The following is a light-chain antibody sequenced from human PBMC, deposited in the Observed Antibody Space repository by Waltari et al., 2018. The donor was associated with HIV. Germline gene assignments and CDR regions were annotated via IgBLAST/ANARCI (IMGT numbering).Light chain of an antibody. CDR3: QQYYTTPLT. J-gene: IGKJ4*01. CDR1: QTILYSSNNKNY. V-gene: IGKV4-1*01. Sequence: DIVMTQSPDSLAVSLGERATINCKSRQTILYSSNNKNYLTWYQQKPGQPPKVIIYWASTRESGVPDRFSGSGSGTDFTLTISSLKAEDVAVYYCQQYYTTPLTFGGGTKVEIK. CDR2: WAS.